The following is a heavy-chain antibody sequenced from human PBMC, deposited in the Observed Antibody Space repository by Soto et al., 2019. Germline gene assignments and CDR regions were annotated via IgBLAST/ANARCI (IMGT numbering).Heavy chain of an antibody. D-gene: IGHD3-3*01. CDR2: IYPSDSDT. Sequence: GASLKISCKGSRYSFTIYWIGWVRQMPGKGLEWMGSIYPSDSDTRYSPSFQGQVTISADKSITTAYLRWSSLKASDTAMYYCARGGVASRTFDFCGQGTVVTVAS. J-gene: IGHJ4*02. CDR1: RYSFTIYW. V-gene: IGHV5-51*01. CDR3: ARGGVASRTFDF.